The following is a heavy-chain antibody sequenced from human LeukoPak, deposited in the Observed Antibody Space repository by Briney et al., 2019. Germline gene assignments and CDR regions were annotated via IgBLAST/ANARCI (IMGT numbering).Heavy chain of an antibody. V-gene: IGHV1-69*13. CDR1: GGTFSSYA. CDR3: ARVAGSGPYHVFWYFDY. J-gene: IGHJ4*02. Sequence: ASVKVSCKASGGTFSSYAISWVRQAPGQGLEWMGGIIPIFGTANYAQKFQGRVTITADESTSTAYMELSSLRSEDTAVYYCARVAGSGPYHVFWYFDYWGQGTLVTVSS. CDR2: IIPIFGTA. D-gene: IGHD3-3*01.